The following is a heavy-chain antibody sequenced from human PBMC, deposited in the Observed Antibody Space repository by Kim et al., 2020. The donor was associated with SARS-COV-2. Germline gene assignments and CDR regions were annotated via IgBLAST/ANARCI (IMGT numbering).Heavy chain of an antibody. D-gene: IGHD2-2*01. CDR1: GFTFSTYS. V-gene: IGHV3-21*01. Sequence: GGSLRLSCAASGFTFSTYSMNWVRQAPGKGLEWVSSISITSAYIYYADSVKGRFTISRDNAKDSLYLQMNSLRAEDTAVYYCARNLVPTTKTYGMDVWGQGTTVTVSS. J-gene: IGHJ6*02. CDR3: ARNLVPTTKTYGMDV. CDR2: ISITSAYI.